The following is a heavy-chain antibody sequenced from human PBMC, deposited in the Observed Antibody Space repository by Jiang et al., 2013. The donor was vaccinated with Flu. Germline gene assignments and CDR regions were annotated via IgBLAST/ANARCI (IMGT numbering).Heavy chain of an antibody. J-gene: IGHJ5*02. CDR2: IYYSGTT. CDR1: GDSVRNTNYY. Sequence: PGLVKPSETLSLTCAVSGDSVRNTNYYWSWIRQPPGKGLECIGFIYYSGTTNYNPSLKSRVTLSLDTSKNQFSLQLTSVTAADTAMYYCARGNKVGLRKANWFDPWGLGTLVT. D-gene: IGHD5-12*01. CDR3: ARGNKVGLRKANWFDP. V-gene: IGHV4-61*01.